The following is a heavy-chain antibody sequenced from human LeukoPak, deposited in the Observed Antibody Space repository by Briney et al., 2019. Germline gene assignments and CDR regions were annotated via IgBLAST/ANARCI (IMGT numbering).Heavy chain of an antibody. D-gene: IGHD6-6*01. CDR1: GFTFSSYA. Sequence: GGSLRLSCAASGFTFSSYAMSWVRQAPGKGLEWVSAISGSGGSTYYADSVKGRFTISRDNSKNTLYLQMNSLRAEDTAVYYCARDSYLVDRYYYYYGMDVWGQGTTVTVSS. CDR3: ARDSYLVDRYYYYYGMDV. V-gene: IGHV3-23*01. CDR2: ISGSGGST. J-gene: IGHJ6*02.